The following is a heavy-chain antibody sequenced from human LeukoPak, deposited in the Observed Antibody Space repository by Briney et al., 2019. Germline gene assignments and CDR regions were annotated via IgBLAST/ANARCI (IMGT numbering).Heavy chain of an antibody. CDR2: IYYSGST. V-gene: IGHV4-59*01. CDR3: AGVGVVPAHFDY. CDR1: GGSISSYY. D-gene: IGHD2-2*01. J-gene: IGHJ4*02. Sequence: PSETLSLTCTVSGGSISSYYWSWIRQPPGKGLEWIGYIYYSGSTNYNPSLKSRVTISVDPSKNQFSLKLSSVTAADTAVYYCAGVGVVPAHFDYWGQGTLVTVSS.